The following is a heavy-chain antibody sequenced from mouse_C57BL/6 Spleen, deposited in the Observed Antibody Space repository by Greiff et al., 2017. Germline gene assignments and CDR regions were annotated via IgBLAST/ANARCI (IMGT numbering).Heavy chain of an antibody. V-gene: IGHV3-1*01. Sequence: VQLKQSGPGMVKPSQSLSLTCTVTGYSITSGYDWHWIRHFPGNKLEWMGYISYSGSTNYNPPLKSRISITHDTSKNHFFLKLNSVTTEDTATYYCARAPVYYDYEGDYFDYWGQGTTLTVSS. CDR1: GYSITSGYD. D-gene: IGHD2-4*01. J-gene: IGHJ2*01. CDR2: ISYSGST. CDR3: ARAPVYYDYEGDYFDY.